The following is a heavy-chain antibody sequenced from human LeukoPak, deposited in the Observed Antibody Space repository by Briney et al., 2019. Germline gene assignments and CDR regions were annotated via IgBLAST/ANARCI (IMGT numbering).Heavy chain of an antibody. CDR1: GFTFSSYA. D-gene: IGHD1-1*01. Sequence: PGRSLRLSCAASGFTFSSYAMHWVRQAPGKGLEWVAVISYDGSNKYYGDSVKGRFTISRDNSKNTLYLQMNSLRADDAAVYYCARDKWSGSMSSLFDPWGQGTLVTVSS. CDR2: ISYDGSNK. CDR3: ARDKWSGSMSSLFDP. V-gene: IGHV3-30-3*01. J-gene: IGHJ5*02.